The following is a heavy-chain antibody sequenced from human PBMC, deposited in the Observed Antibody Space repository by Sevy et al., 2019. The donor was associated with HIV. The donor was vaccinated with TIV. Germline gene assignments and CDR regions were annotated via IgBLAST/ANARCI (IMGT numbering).Heavy chain of an antibody. CDR3: ARDSPRYYYDSSGYDYYYYGMDV. CDR1: GFTVSSNY. J-gene: IGHJ6*02. CDR2: IYSGGST. Sequence: GGSLRLSCAASGFTVSSNYMSWVRQAPGKGLEWVSVIYSGGSTYYADSVQGRFTISRDNSKNTLYLQMNGLRAEDTAVYYCARDSPRYYYDSSGYDYYYYGMDVWGQGTTVTVSS. D-gene: IGHD3-22*01. V-gene: IGHV3-53*01.